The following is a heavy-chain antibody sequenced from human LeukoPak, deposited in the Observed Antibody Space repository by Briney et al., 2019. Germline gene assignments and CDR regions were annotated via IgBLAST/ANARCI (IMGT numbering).Heavy chain of an antibody. J-gene: IGHJ4*02. CDR2: ISSSGSTI. V-gene: IGHV3-48*03. CDR3: ARDDGYEVIDY. D-gene: IGHD6-13*01. CDR1: GFTFSSYE. Sequence: PGGSLRLSCAASGFTFSSYEMNWVRQAPGKGLGWVSYISSSGSTIYYADSVKGRFTISRDNAKNSLYLQMNSLRAEETAVYYCARDDGYEVIDYWGQGTLVTVSS.